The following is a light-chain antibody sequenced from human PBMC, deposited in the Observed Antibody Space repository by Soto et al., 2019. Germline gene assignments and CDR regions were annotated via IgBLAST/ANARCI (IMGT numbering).Light chain of an antibody. Sequence: EIVMTQSPATLSVSPGERVTLSCRASQSVSSDLAWYQQKPGQAPRLLIYRSPSRATGIPARFSGSGSGTEFTLTISSLQSEDFAVYYCQQYNKWPPTFGQGTKVEIK. CDR3: QQYNKWPPT. J-gene: IGKJ1*01. V-gene: IGKV3-15*01. CDR2: RSP. CDR1: QSVSSD.